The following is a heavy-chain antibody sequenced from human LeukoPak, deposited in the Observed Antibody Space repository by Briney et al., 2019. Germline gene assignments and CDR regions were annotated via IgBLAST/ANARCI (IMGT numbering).Heavy chain of an antibody. CDR2: ISGSGGGT. CDR1: GFTFSSYA. D-gene: IGHD3-10*01. J-gene: IGHJ3*02. Sequence: GGSLRLSCAASGFTFSSYAMSWVRQAPGKGLEWVSAISGSGGGTYYADSVKGRFTISRDHSKNTLYLQMNSLRAEDTAVYYCAKRVDGSGSPFVGAFDIWGQGTMVAVSS. V-gene: IGHV3-23*01. CDR3: AKRVDGSGSPFVGAFDI.